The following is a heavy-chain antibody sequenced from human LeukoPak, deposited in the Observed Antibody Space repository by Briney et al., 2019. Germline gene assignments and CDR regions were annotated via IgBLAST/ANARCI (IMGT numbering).Heavy chain of an antibody. Sequence: GGSLSLSCEASGFTFTDYWMNWVRQAPGKGPEWVASIRQDGSEKTYVDSVKGRFTISRDNTKNSLSLQLNGLRAEDTAVYYCARDGTAAGLYFDLWGQGTLVTVSS. V-gene: IGHV3-7*01. D-gene: IGHD6-13*01. J-gene: IGHJ4*01. CDR2: IRQDGSEK. CDR1: GFTFTDYW. CDR3: ARDGTAAGLYFDL.